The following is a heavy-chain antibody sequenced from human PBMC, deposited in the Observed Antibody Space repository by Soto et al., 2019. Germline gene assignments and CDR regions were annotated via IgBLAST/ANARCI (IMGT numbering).Heavy chain of an antibody. J-gene: IGHJ4*02. D-gene: IGHD1-20*01. Sequence: QVQLQQWGAGLLKPSETLSLTCAVYDGSFSGHYWSWIRQPPGKGLEWIGGISHSGNANYNPSLKSRVTISVDTSKKQFSLKRSSVTAAYTAVYYCANMHNWNDGCRLIDSWGQGTLVTGSS. CDR2: ISHSGNA. CDR3: ANMHNWNDGCRLIDS. V-gene: IGHV4-34*02. CDR1: DGSFSGHY.